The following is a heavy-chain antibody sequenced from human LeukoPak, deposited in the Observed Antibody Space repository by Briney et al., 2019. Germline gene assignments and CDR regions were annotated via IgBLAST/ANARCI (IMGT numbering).Heavy chain of an antibody. V-gene: IGHV4-4*07. Sequence: SETLSLTCTVSGGSINIYYRSWIRQPAGKGLEWIGRIYTSGSTHYNPSLKSRVTMSVDTSKNQFSLKLSSVTAADTAVYYCARGPLTVTRGFDPWGQGTLVTVSS. CDR3: ARGPLTVTRGFDP. J-gene: IGHJ5*02. CDR1: GGSINIYY. CDR2: IYTSGST. D-gene: IGHD4-17*01.